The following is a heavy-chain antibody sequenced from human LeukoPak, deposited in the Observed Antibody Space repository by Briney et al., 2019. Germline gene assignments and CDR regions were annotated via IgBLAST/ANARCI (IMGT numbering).Heavy chain of an antibody. CDR3: AKADYYDSSGYYYPRVAFDI. D-gene: IGHD3-22*01. Sequence: GGSLRLSCAASGFTFSSYAMSWVRQAPGKGLEWVSAISGSGGSTCYADSVKGRFTISRDNSKNTLYLQMNSLRAEDTAVYYCAKADYYDSSGYYYPRVAFDIWGQGTMVTVSS. CDR2: ISGSGGST. CDR1: GFTFSSYA. J-gene: IGHJ3*02. V-gene: IGHV3-23*01.